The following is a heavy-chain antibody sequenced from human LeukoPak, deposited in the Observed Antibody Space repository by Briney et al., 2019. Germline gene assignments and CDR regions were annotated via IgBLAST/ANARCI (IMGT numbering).Heavy chain of an antibody. Sequence: SEILSLTCTVSGGSISSYYWSWIRQPPGKGLEWIGYIYYSGSTNYNPSLKSRVTISVDTSKNQFSLKLSSVTAADTAVYYCARHSSQYYFDYWGQGTLVTVSS. D-gene: IGHD6-6*01. V-gene: IGHV4-59*08. CDR1: GGSISSYY. CDR3: ARHSSQYYFDY. J-gene: IGHJ4*02. CDR2: IYYSGST.